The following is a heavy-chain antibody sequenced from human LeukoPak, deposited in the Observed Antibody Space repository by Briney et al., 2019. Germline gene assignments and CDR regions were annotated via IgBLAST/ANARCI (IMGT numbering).Heavy chain of an antibody. CDR1: GFTFSNYA. V-gene: IGHV3-23*01. D-gene: IGHD6-13*01. Sequence: GGSLRLSCAASGFTFSNYAMNWVRQAPGKGLEWVSFISGSDTMTYYADSVKGRFTISRDNSKNTLYLQMNSLRAEDTAVYYCAKVVAAAGIHLAFDIWGQGTMVTVSS. J-gene: IGHJ3*02. CDR3: AKVVAAAGIHLAFDI. CDR2: ISGSDTMT.